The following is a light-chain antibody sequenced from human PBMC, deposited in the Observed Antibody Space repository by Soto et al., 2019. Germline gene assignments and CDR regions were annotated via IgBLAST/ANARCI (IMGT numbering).Light chain of an antibody. CDR2: DAS. CDR3: KQSLSTLLT. CDR1: QSVSSY. J-gene: IGKJ4*01. Sequence: EIVLTQSPATLSLSPGERATLSCRASQSVSSYLAWYQQKPGQAPRLLIYDASNRANGIQARFSGSGSGTDFTLHISSLQPEDVATYYCKQSLSTLLTFGGGTKVENK. V-gene: IGKV3-11*01.